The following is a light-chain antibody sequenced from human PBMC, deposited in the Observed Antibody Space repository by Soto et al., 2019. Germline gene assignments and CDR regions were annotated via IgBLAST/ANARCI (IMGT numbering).Light chain of an antibody. CDR1: SSDVGYYNL. V-gene: IGLV2-23*02. CDR3: CSYAGVRTVI. CDR2: EVS. Sequence: SALTQPASMSGSPGQSITIPCTGTSSDVGYYNLVSWYQQHPGQAPKLIISEVSERPSGVSGRFSGSKSGNTASLTISGLQTEDEADYYCCSYAGVRTVIFGGGTKLTVL. J-gene: IGLJ2*01.